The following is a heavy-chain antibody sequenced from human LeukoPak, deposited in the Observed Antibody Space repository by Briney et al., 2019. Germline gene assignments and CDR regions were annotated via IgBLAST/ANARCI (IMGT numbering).Heavy chain of an antibody. Sequence: SETLSLTCTVSGGSINSYYWSWIRRPAGKGLEWIGRIYTSGSTNYNPSLKSRVTMSVDTSKNQFSLKLSSVTAADTAVYYCARALSYYDSSGYGGDAFDIWGQGTMVTVSS. CDR2: IYTSGST. CDR3: ARALSYYDSSGYGGDAFDI. D-gene: IGHD3-22*01. V-gene: IGHV4-4*07. J-gene: IGHJ3*02. CDR1: GGSINSYY.